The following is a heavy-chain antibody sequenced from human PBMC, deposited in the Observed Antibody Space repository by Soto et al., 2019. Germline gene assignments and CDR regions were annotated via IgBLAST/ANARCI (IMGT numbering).Heavy chain of an antibody. J-gene: IGHJ5*02. CDR1: GGSISSGGYS. CDR2: IYHSGST. Sequence: TLSLTGAVSGGSISSGGYSWSWILQPPGKGLEWIGYIYHSGSTYYNPSLKSRVTISVDRSKNQFSLKLSSVTAADTAVYYCAREGGYCSSTSCFRPGLFDPWGQGTLVTVSS. V-gene: IGHV4-30-2*01. CDR3: AREGGYCSSTSCFRPGLFDP. D-gene: IGHD2-2*01.